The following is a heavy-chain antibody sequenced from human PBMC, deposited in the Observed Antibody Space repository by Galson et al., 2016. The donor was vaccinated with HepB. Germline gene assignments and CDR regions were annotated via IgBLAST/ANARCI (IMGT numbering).Heavy chain of an antibody. CDR2: ISFDGRNS. V-gene: IGHV3-30-3*01. CDR1: GFDFNDSS. D-gene: IGHD4-17*01. CDR3: ARSAAGRTATTTLA. Sequence: SLRLSCAASGFDFNDSSMHWVRQSPDKGLEWVAGISFDGRNSYYADSVKGRFIISRDSSKKTVYLQVNSLRSKDTAVYYWARSAAGRTATTTLAWGQGILVTVSS. J-gene: IGHJ5*02.